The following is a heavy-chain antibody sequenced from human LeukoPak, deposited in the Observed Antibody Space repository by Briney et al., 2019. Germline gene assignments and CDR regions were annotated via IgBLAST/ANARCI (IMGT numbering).Heavy chain of an antibody. J-gene: IGHJ4*02. CDR1: RGTFSSYA. CDR3: ARVRSSGLKEFDY. CDR2: IIPIFGTA. D-gene: IGHD6-19*01. V-gene: IGHV1-69*05. Sequence: GSSGKVSCKASRGTFSSYAISWVRQAPGQGLEWMGGIIPIFGTANYAQKFQGRVTITTDESTSTAYMELSSLRSEDTAVYYCARVRSSGLKEFDYWGQGTLVTVSS.